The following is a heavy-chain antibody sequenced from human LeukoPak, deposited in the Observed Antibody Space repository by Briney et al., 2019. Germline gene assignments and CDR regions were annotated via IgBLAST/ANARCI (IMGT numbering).Heavy chain of an antibody. J-gene: IGHJ4*02. CDR2: IDPSDSYT. Sequence: GESLKISCKASGYSFASYWISWVRQMPGKGLEWMGRIDPSDSYTNYSPSFQGHVTISADKSISAAYLQWSSLKASDTAMYYCARHYGGNVEKRDFWVQRTMVTVSS. V-gene: IGHV5-10-1*01. D-gene: IGHD4-23*01. CDR1: GYSFASYW. CDR3: ARHYGGNVEKRDF.